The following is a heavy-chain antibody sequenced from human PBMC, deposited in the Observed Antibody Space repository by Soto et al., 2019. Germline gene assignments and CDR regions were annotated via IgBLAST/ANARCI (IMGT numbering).Heavy chain of an antibody. CDR3: AKRSPYSSGWYSPIFDS. J-gene: IGHJ4*02. CDR2: ISESGGST. Sequence: PXGSLRLSCAASGFSFSDYAMSWVRQAPGKGLEWVSVISESGGSTHYADSVRGRFTVSRDNSKNSLSLRMNSLRDEDTAVYFCAKRSPYSSGWYSPIFDSWGQGALVTVSS. CDR1: GFSFSDYA. D-gene: IGHD6-13*01. V-gene: IGHV3-23*01.